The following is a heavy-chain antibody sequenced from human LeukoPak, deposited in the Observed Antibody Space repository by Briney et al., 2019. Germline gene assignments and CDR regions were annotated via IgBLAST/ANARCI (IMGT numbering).Heavy chain of an antibody. Sequence: ASVKVSCKTSGYTFTAHYIHWVRQAPGQGLEWMGWIDPNSGGTNYAQKFQGRVTMTRDTSISTAYMELSRLRSDDTAVYYCAPYREGNWFDPWGQGTLVTVSS. CDR1: GYTFTAHY. CDR3: APYREGNWFDP. V-gene: IGHV1-2*02. J-gene: IGHJ5*02. CDR2: IDPNSGGT.